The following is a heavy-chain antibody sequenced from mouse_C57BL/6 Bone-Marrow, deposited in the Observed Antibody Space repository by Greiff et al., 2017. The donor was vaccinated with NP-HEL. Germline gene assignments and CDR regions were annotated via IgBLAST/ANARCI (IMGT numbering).Heavy chain of an antibody. D-gene: IGHD1-1*01. V-gene: IGHV1-9*01. J-gene: IGHJ4*01. CDR2: ILPGSGST. CDR3: ARRTYYYGSSYDAMDY. CDR1: GYTFTGYW. Sequence: QVQLQHSGAELMKPGASVKLSCKATGYTFTGYWIEWVKQRPGHGLEWIGEILPGSGSTNYNEKFKGKATFTADTSSNTAYMQLSSLTTEDSAIYYCARRTYYYGSSYDAMDYWGQGTSVTVSS.